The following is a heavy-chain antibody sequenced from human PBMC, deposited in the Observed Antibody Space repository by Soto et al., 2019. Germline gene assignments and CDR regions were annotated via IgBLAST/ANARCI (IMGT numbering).Heavy chain of an antibody. CDR3: ASRDPGTSVDY. D-gene: IGHD1-7*01. J-gene: IGHJ4*02. CDR2: IYRTGST. V-gene: IGHV4-4*02. Sequence: SETLSLTCAVSGGSFTSNNWWTWVRQPPGQGLEWIGEIYRTGSTNYNPSLKSRVTISLDKSESQFSLKVTSLTAADTAVYYCASRDPGTSVDYWGQGTLVTSPQ. CDR1: GGSFTSNNW.